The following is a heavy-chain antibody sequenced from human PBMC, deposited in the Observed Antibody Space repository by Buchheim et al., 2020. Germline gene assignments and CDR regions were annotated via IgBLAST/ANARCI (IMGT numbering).Heavy chain of an antibody. CDR2: IRSKAYGGTP. D-gene: IGHD6-19*01. CDR3: TRNGGWFSDH. Sequence: EVQLVESGGGSVQPGRSLRLSCTASGFTFGDYAMSWIRQAPGKGLEWVGFIRSKAYGGTPEYAASVKGIFTISRDDSKSIAYLQLNSLKTEDTAVYYCTRNGGWFSDHWGQGTL. V-gene: IGHV3-49*03. J-gene: IGHJ4*02. CDR1: GFTFGDYA.